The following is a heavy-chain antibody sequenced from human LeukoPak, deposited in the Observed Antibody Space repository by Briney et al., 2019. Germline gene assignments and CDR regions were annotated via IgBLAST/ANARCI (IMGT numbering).Heavy chain of an antibody. CDR2: ISYDGNNK. J-gene: IGHJ3*01. D-gene: IGHD4-17*01. CDR1: RFTFSTFA. Sequence: GGSLRLSCAATRFTFSTFAMHWVRQAPGKGLEWVSFISYDGNNKYYADSLKGRFTISRDNSKNMLYLQMNSLTAEDTAVYYCAREGDYGDADAFDVWGQGTMVTVSS. V-gene: IGHV3-30-3*01. CDR3: AREGDYGDADAFDV.